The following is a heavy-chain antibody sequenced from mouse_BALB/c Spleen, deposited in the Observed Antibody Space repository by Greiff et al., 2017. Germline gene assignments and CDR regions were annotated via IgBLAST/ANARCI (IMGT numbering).Heavy chain of an antibody. D-gene: IGHD1-2*01. CDR2: IWAGGST. CDR3: ARETTATGFAY. CDR1: GFSLTSYG. J-gene: IGHJ3*01. V-gene: IGHV2-9*02. Sequence: VQGVESGPGLVAPSQSLSITCTVSGFSLTSYGVHWVRQPPGKGLEWLGVIWAGGSTNYNSALMSRLSISKDNSKSQVFLKMNSLQTDDTAMYYCARETTATGFAYWGQGTLVTVSA.